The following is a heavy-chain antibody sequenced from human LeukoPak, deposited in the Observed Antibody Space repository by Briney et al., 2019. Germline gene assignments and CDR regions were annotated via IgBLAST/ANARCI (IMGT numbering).Heavy chain of an antibody. J-gene: IGHJ4*02. CDR3: AKDDYYDTSGYRD. CDR2: ISSGGSTI. Sequence: GGSLRLSCAASGFTFSDYYMNWIRQAPGKGLEWVSYISSGGSTISHADSVKGRFTISRDNAKNSLYLQMNSLRAEDTAVYYCAKDDYYDTSGYRDWGQGTLVTVSS. D-gene: IGHD3-22*01. V-gene: IGHV3-11*04. CDR1: GFTFSDYY.